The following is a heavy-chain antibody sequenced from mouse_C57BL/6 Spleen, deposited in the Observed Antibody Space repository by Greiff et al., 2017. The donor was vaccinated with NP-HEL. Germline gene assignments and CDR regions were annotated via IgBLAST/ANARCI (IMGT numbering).Heavy chain of an antibody. J-gene: IGHJ4*01. CDR1: GYTFTSYW. CDR2: IDPSDSET. D-gene: IGHD2-4*01. V-gene: IGHV1-52*01. CDR3: AREAMITTVLDY. Sequence: VQLQQSGAELVRPGSSVKLSCKASGYTFTSYWMHWVKQRPIQGLEWIGNIDPSDSETHYNQKFKDKATLTVDKSSSTAYMQLSSLTSEDSAVYYGAREAMITTVLDYWGQGTSVTVSS.